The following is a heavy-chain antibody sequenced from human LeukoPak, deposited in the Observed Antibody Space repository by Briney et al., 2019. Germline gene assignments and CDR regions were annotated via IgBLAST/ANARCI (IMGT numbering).Heavy chain of an antibody. Sequence: TGGSLRLSCAASGFTFSSYSMNWVRQAPGKGLEWVSSISSSSSYIYYADSVKGRFTISRDNAKNSVYLQMNSLRAEDTAVYYCARDVRCSSTSCYRLHYYGMDVWGQGTTVTVSS. CDR1: GFTFSSYS. V-gene: IGHV3-21*01. D-gene: IGHD2-2*01. J-gene: IGHJ6*02. CDR2: ISSSSSYI. CDR3: ARDVRCSSTSCYRLHYYGMDV.